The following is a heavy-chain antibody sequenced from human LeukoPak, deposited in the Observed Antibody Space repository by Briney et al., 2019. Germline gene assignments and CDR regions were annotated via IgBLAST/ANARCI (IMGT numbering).Heavy chain of an antibody. J-gene: IGHJ5*02. CDR2: ISSSSSTI. CDR1: GFTFSSYS. Sequence: GGSLRLSCAASGFTFSSYSMNWVRQAPGKGLEWVSYISSSSSTIYYADSVKGRFTISRDNAKNSLYLQMNSLRAEDTAVYYCSRGPGGEHNWFDPWGQGTLVTVSS. D-gene: IGHD4-17*01. CDR3: SRGPGGEHNWFDP. V-gene: IGHV3-48*04.